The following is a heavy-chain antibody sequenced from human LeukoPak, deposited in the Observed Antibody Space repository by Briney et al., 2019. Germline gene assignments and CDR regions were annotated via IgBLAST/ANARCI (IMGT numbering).Heavy chain of an antibody. CDR1: RGSISSRRGYW. V-gene: IGHV4-39*01. CDR2: VDHSWIT. D-gene: IGHD1-26*01. J-gene: IGHJ4*02. Sequence: KPSETLSLTCTVSRGSISSRRGYWWAWIRQPPGQGLEWIGSVDHSWITYSNPSLKSPLTISVDTSKDQFSLNLTSVTAADTAVYYCARQRAGGTWAFDYWGQGTLLTVSS. CDR3: ARQRAGGTWAFDY.